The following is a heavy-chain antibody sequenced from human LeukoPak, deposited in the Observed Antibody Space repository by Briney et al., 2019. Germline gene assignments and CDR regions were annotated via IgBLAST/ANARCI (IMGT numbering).Heavy chain of an antibody. CDR2: IYSGGST. V-gene: IGHV3-66*01. CDR3: AKCGGRAYYYGSGSYYPHYYFDY. CDR1: GFTVSSNY. J-gene: IGHJ4*02. D-gene: IGHD3-10*01. Sequence: PGGSLRLSCAASGFTVSSNYMSWVRQAPGKGLEWVSIIYSGGSTYYADSVKGRFIISRDSSKNTLYLQMNSLRAEDTAVYYCAKCGGRAYYYGSGSYYPHYYFDYWGQGTLVTVSS.